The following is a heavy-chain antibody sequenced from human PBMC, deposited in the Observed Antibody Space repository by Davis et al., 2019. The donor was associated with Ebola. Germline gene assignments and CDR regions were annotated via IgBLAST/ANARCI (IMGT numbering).Heavy chain of an antibody. V-gene: IGHV3-11*04. D-gene: IGHD3-10*01. J-gene: IGHJ5*02. CDR1: GFTFSDHY. CDR3: ARGDYGSGRVLDL. Sequence: PGGSLRLSCAGSGFTFSDHYMTWIRQAPGKGLECVSHISSSGNSIYHADSVKGRFAISRDNAGKSLWLQMNSLRAEDTAVYYCARGDYGSGRVLDLWGQGTLVTVSS. CDR2: ISSSGNSI.